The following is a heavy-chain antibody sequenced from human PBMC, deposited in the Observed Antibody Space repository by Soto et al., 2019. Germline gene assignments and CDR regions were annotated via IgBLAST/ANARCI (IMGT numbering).Heavy chain of an antibody. D-gene: IGHD3-3*01. J-gene: IGHJ5*02. V-gene: IGHV1-2*04. CDR1: GYTFTGYY. CDR2: INPNSGGT. Sequence: ASVKVSCKASGYTFTGYYMHWVRQAPGQGLEWMGWINPNSGGTNYAQKFQGWVTMTRDTSISTAYMELSRLRSDDTAVYYCARDRSAGYDFWSGYLTGNWFDPWGQGTLVTVSS. CDR3: ARDRSAGYDFWSGYLTGNWFDP.